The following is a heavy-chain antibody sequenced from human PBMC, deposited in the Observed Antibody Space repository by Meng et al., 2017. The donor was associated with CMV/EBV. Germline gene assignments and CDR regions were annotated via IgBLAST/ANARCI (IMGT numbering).Heavy chain of an antibody. Sequence: GESLKISCAASGFTFSSYAMSWVRQAPGKGLVWVSRINSDGSSTSYADSVKGRFTISRDNAKNTLYLQMNSLRAEDTAVYYCARPRGYGMDVWGQGTTVTVSS. J-gene: IGHJ6*02. CDR2: INSDGSST. V-gene: IGHV3-74*01. CDR3: ARPRGYGMDV. D-gene: IGHD3-10*01. CDR1: GFTFSSYA.